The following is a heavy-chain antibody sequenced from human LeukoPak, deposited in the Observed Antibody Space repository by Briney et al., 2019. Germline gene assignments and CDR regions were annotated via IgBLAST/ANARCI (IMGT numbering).Heavy chain of an antibody. CDR3: AKDPRGYSYGLFDY. CDR2: IRYDGSNK. Sequence: GGSLRLSCAAPGFTFSSYGMHWVRQAPGKGQEWVAFIRYDGSNKYYADSVKGRFTISRDNSKNTLYLQMNSLRAEDTAVYYCAKDPRGYSYGLFDYWGQGTLVTVSS. V-gene: IGHV3-30*02. CDR1: GFTFSSYG. J-gene: IGHJ4*02. D-gene: IGHD5-18*01.